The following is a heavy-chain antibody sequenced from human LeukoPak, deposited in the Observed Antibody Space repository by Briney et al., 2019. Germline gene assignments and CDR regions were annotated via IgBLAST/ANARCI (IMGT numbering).Heavy chain of an antibody. J-gene: IGHJ4*02. CDR2: ISYDGINK. V-gene: IGHV3-30*18. CDR1: GFNFSTYG. D-gene: IGHD6-13*01. Sequence: PGGSLRLSCAASGFNFSTYGMHWVRQAPGKGVEWVAVISYDGINKYYADSVKGRFTISRDNSKNMLYLQMSSLRAEDTAVYYCAKDHVTSSSWFPDYWGQGTLVTVSS. CDR3: AKDHVTSSSWFPDY.